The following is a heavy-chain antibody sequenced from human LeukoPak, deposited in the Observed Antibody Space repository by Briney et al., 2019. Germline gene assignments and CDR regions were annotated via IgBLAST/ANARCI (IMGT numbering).Heavy chain of an antibody. CDR2: IYYSGST. V-gene: IGHV4-39*01. J-gene: IGHJ4*02. CDR1: GGSISSSSYY. Sequence: SETLFLTCTVSGGSISSSSYYWGWIRQPPGKGLEWIGSIYYSGSTYYNPSLKSRVTISVDTSKNQFFLKLSSVTAADTAVYYCASESSSWSKTDYWGQGTLVTVSS. D-gene: IGHD6-13*01. CDR3: ASESSSWSKTDY.